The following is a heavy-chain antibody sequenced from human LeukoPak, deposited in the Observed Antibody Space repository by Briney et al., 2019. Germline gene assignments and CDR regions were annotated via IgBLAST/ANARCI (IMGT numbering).Heavy chain of an antibody. D-gene: IGHD3-10*01. CDR2: IYYSGST. Sequence: SETLSLTCTVSGGSISTYYWGWIRQPPGKGLEWIGSIYYSGSTFFNPSLESRATISVDTSKNQFSLRLTSVTAADTAVYSCATVRFGHGVYWGQGTLVTVSS. CDR1: GGSISTYY. V-gene: IGHV4-39*01. J-gene: IGHJ4*02. CDR3: ATVRFGHGVY.